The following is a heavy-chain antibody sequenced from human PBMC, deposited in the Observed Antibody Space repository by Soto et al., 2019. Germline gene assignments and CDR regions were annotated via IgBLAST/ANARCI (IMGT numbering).Heavy chain of an antibody. CDR2: INAGNGNT. CDR3: AKDRGYCISTSCYDDRFDYYYGMDV. Sequence: ASVKVSCKASGYTFTSYAMHWVRQAPGQRLEWMGWINAGNGNTKYSQKFQGRVTITRDTSASTAYMELSSLRSEDTAVYYCAKDRGYCISTSCYDDRFDYYYGMDVWGQGTTVTVSS. V-gene: IGHV1-3*01. D-gene: IGHD2-2*01. J-gene: IGHJ6*02. CDR1: GYTFTSYA.